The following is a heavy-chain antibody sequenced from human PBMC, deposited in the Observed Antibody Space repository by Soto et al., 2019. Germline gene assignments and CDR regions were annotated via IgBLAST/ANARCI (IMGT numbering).Heavy chain of an antibody. Sequence: ASVKVSCKASGYTFTSYAMHWVRQAPGQRLEWMGWINAGNGNTKYSQKFQGRVTITRDTSASTAYMELSSLRSEDTAVYYCARDLVTTTRYGMDVWGQGTTVTVSS. CDR2: INAGNGNT. D-gene: IGHD4-4*01. CDR3: ARDLVTTTRYGMDV. V-gene: IGHV1-3*01. CDR1: GYTFTSYA. J-gene: IGHJ6*02.